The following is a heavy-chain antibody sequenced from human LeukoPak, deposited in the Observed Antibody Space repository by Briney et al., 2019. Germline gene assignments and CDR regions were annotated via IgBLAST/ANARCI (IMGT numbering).Heavy chain of an antibody. Sequence: PGGSLRLSCAPSEFTFSSYWMSWVRQVPGKGLEWVSSISSSSDYIYDADSVKGRFTISRDNAKNSLYLQMNSLRAEDTAVYYCAKVDTAMVFDYWGQGTLVTVSS. J-gene: IGHJ4*02. CDR3: AKVDTAMVFDY. CDR2: ISSSSDYI. D-gene: IGHD5-18*01. CDR1: EFTFSSYW. V-gene: IGHV3-21*04.